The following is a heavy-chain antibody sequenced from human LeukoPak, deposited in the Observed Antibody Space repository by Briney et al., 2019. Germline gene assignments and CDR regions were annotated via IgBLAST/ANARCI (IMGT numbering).Heavy chain of an antibody. D-gene: IGHD3-3*01. CDR2: INWNGDSR. CDR3: ASVGNSFFGTAMDALDI. CDR1: GFTFDDYG. J-gene: IGHJ3*02. Sequence: GGSLRLSCAASGFTFDDYGMSWVRQVPGKGLEWVSFINWNGDSRGYVDSVKGRFTVSRDKATKSLYLEMNSLRDEDTAFFYCASVGNSFFGTAMDALDISSQGTLVTVSS. V-gene: IGHV3-20*04.